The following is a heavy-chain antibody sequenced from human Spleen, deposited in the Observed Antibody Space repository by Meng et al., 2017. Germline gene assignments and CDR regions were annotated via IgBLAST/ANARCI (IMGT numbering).Heavy chain of an antibody. J-gene: IGHJ3*02. CDR2: IYYSGST. Sequence: QVQLQESGPGLVKPPQTLSLTCTASGGSISSGGDYWSWIRQHPGKGLEWIGYIYYSGSTYYSPSLQSRVTMSMDTSENHFSLELSSVTAADTAVYYCARSPSGYTFDIWGQGTMVTVSS. D-gene: IGHD6-13*01. V-gene: IGHV4-31*03. CDR3: ARSPSGYTFDI. CDR1: GGSISSGGDY.